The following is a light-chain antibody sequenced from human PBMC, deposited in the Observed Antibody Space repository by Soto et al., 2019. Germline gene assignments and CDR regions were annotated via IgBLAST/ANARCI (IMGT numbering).Light chain of an antibody. Sequence: QSVLTQPPSVSGAPGQRVTISCTGSSSNIGAGYDVHWYHQLPGTAPKLLIYGNSNRPSGVPDRFSGSKSGTSASLAITGLQAEDEADYYCQSYDSSLHVVFGGGTKLTVL. J-gene: IGLJ2*01. CDR2: GNS. CDR1: SSNIGAGYD. V-gene: IGLV1-40*01. CDR3: QSYDSSLHVV.